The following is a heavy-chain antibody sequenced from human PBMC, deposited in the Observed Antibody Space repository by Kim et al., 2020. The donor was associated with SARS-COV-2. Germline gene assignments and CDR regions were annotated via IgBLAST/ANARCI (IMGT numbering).Heavy chain of an antibody. Sequence: GGSLRLSCAASGFTFSSYAMHWVRQAPGKGLEWVAVISYDGSNKYYADSVKGRFTISRDNSKNTLYLQMNSLRAEDTAVYYCARVHGSGSYYKKGVDYWGQGTLVTVSS. CDR3: ARVHGSGSYYKKGVDY. V-gene: IGHV3-30-3*01. J-gene: IGHJ4*02. CDR2: ISYDGSNK. CDR1: GFTFSSYA. D-gene: IGHD3-10*01.